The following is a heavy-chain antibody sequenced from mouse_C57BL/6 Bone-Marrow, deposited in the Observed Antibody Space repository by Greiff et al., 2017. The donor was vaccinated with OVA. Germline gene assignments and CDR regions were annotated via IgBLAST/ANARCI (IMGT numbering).Heavy chain of an antibody. CDR1: GYSFTDYN. Sequence: VQLQQSGPELVKPGASVKISCKASGYSFTDYNMNWVKQSNGKSLEWIGVINPNYGTTSYNQKFKGKATLTVDQSSSTAYMQLNSLTSEDTAVYYCTTSIYYDYVRFAYWGQGTLVTVSA. V-gene: IGHV1-39*01. CDR2: INPNYGTT. D-gene: IGHD2-4*01. J-gene: IGHJ3*01. CDR3: TTSIYYDYVRFAY.